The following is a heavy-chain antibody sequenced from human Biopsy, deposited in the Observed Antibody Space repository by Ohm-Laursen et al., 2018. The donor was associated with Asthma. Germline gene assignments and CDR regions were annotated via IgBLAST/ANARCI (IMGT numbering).Heavy chain of an antibody. D-gene: IGHD6-19*01. CDR3: ARGDSSGWSHYYFDY. J-gene: IGHJ4*02. CDR2: IYSGGGT. V-gene: IGHV3-53*01. Sequence: SLRLSCTASGFTVSTNGMSWVRQPPGKGLEWVSVIYSGGGTYYADSVQGRVTISRDNSKNTLSLQMNSLRVEDTAVYYCARGDSSGWSHYYFDYWGQGTLVTVSS. CDR1: GFTVSTNG.